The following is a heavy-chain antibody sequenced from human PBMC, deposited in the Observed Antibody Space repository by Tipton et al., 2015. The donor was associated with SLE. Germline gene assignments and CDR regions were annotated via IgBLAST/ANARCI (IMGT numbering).Heavy chain of an antibody. D-gene: IGHD3-16*01. CDR1: GGSFSGYY. V-gene: IGHV4-34*01. CDR3: ARGGGSHYFDY. J-gene: IGHJ4*02. CDR2: INHSGST. Sequence: TLSLTCAVYGGSFSGYYWSWIRQPPGKGLEWIGEINHSGSTNYNPSLKSRVTISVDTSKDQFSLKLSSVTAADTALYYCARGGGSHYFDYWGQGTLVTVSS.